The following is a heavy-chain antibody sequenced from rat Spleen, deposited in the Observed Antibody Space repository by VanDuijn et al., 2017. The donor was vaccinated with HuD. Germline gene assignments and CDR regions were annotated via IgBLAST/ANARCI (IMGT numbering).Heavy chain of an antibody. CDR2: ISPSGGAT. CDR1: GFTFSDYY. CDR3: VRQDTSGYSNWFTY. V-gene: IGHV5-25*01. Sequence: EVQLAESGGGLVQPGRSLKLSCAASGFTFSDYYMAWVRQAPTKGLEWVASISPSGGATYYRDSVKGRFTVSRDNAKSTLNLQLDSLRSEDTATYYCVRQDTSGYSNWFTYWGQGTLVTVSS. D-gene: IGHD4-3*01. J-gene: IGHJ3*01.